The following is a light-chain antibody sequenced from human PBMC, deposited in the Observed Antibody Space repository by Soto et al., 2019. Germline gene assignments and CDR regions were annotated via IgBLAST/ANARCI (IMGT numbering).Light chain of an antibody. CDR2: AAS. CDR3: QQSYSTPPS. Sequence: DIQMTQSPSSLSASVGDGVTIICRASQSISSSLNWYQQRPGEALKILIYAASSLQSGVPSRFSGSGFGTDFTLTISSLRPEDFATYYCQQSYSTPPSFGQGTRLEIK. CDR1: QSISSS. J-gene: IGKJ2*01. V-gene: IGKV1-39*01.